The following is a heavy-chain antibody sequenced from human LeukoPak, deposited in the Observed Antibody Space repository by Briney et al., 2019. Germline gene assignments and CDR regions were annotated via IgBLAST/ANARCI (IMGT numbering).Heavy chain of an antibody. D-gene: IGHD3-22*01. J-gene: IGHJ5*02. Sequence: ASVKVSCKSSGGTFSSYAISWVRQAPGQGLEWMGRIISIFGTANYAQNFPGSVTITTAESTSTASMELSILRSEDTAVYYCAKGPTYYYDSSGYSNWFDPWGQGTLVTVSS. CDR3: AKGPTYYYDSSGYSNWFDP. V-gene: IGHV1-69*05. CDR2: IISIFGTA. CDR1: GGTFSSYA.